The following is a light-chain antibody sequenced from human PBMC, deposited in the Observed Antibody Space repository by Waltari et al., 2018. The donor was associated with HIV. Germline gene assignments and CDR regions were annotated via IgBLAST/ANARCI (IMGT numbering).Light chain of an antibody. CDR1: RSDLGGYNY. J-gene: IGLJ2*01. CDR2: DVA. CDR3: TSVTSSSTTTVG. Sequence: QSALTQPASVSGSPGQSITISCTGTRSDLGGYNYVSWYQQHPGKAPKLMIYDVANLPACVANRFCGFKAGNRASLTISGLQAEDEADYYCTSVTSSSTTTVGVGGGTKLTVL. V-gene: IGLV2-14*01.